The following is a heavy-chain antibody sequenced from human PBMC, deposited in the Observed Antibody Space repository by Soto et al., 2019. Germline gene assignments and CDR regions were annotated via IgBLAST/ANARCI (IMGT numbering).Heavy chain of an antibody. CDR1: GYTFTGYY. D-gene: IGHD2-2*01. CDR2: INPNSGGT. Sequence: ASVKVYCKASGYTFTGYYMHWVRQAPGQGLEWMGWINPNSGGTNYAQKFQGRVTMTRDTSISTAYMELSRLRSDDTAAYYCASGSDLYCSSTSCSLLWFDPWGQGTLVTSPQ. J-gene: IGHJ5*02. CDR3: ASGSDLYCSSTSCSLLWFDP. V-gene: IGHV1-2*02.